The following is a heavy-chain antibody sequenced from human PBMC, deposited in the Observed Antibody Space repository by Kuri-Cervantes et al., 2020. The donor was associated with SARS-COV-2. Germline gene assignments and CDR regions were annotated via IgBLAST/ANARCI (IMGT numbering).Heavy chain of an antibody. J-gene: IGHJ5*02. D-gene: IGHD3-22*01. V-gene: IGHV4-39*01. CDR3: ARQLYYYDSRSHLRGSLDL. CDR1: GVAIDSNSYY. Sequence: GSLRLSCIVSGVAIDSNSYYWVWIRQAPGKGLEWIGGIYYSGSTYHNPSLKRRVTMSADTSKNQFSLKLTSVTAADTALYYCARQLYYYDSRSHLRGSLDLWGQGTLVTVSS. CDR2: IYYSGST.